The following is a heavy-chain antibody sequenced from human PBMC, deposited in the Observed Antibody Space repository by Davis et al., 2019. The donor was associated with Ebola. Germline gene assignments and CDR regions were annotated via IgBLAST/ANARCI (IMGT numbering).Heavy chain of an antibody. CDR3: ARGHLGSSWGFNY. D-gene: IGHD6-13*01. J-gene: IGHJ4*02. CDR2: MNPNSGNR. Sequence: ASVKVSCKSSGYTFTSYDINWVRQAPGQGLEWMGWMNPNSGNRGYTQKLQGRVTITRNTSISTAYMELSSLRSEDTAVYYCARGHLGSSWGFNYWGQGTLVTVSS. V-gene: IGHV1-8*03. CDR1: GYTFTSYD.